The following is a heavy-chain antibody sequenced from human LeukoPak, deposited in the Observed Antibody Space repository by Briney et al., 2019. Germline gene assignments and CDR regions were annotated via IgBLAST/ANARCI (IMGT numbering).Heavy chain of an antibody. CDR2: ISASGGGT. Sequence: GGSLRLSCAASGFTVSSNYMSWVRQAPGKGLEWVSSISASGGGTVYADSVKGRVTISRDNSKNTLYLQMNSLRAEDTAVYYCAKDQSIAAALRGYGMDVWGQGTTVTVSS. CDR3: AKDQSIAAALRGYGMDV. V-gene: IGHV3-23*01. J-gene: IGHJ6*02. CDR1: GFTVSSNY. D-gene: IGHD6-13*01.